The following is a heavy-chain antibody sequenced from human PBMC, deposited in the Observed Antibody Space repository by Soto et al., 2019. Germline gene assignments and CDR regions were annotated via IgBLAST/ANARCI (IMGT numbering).Heavy chain of an antibody. CDR3: ARVGGDDFGDSGGFDY. D-gene: IGHD4-17*01. V-gene: IGHV4-59*01. Sequence: PSETLCLTCTFSGGSIRGYFWTWIRQPPGKGLEWIGYIYYSGRTNYNPSLKSRVSISVDTSKNHFSLQLRSVTAADTAVYYCARVGGDDFGDSGGFDYWGQGTMVTVSS. CDR1: GGSIRGYF. J-gene: IGHJ4*02. CDR2: IYYSGRT.